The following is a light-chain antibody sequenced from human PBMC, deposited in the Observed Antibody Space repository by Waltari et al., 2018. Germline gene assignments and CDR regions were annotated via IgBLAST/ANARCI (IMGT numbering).Light chain of an antibody. CDR3: LQYSTYPPT. CDR1: HDIGGD. V-gene: IGKV1-17*01. Sequence: DIQPTPSPASFSATMGNSVTIPCRASHDIGGDLVWSQQKPGHAPKRLIYSASNLQSGVPSRFSGSGSGTEFALTISSLQPEDFATYYCLQYSTYPPTFGQGTKLDIK. J-gene: IGKJ2*01. CDR2: SAS.